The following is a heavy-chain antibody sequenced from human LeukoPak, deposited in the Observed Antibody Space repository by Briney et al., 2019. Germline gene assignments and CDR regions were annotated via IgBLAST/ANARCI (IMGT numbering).Heavy chain of an antibody. D-gene: IGHD1-26*01. CDR3: ARGLVGTTGEQNWFDP. V-gene: IGHV4-4*07. CDR2: IHTSGST. J-gene: IGHJ5*02. Sequence: PSETLSLTCTVSGGSISTHYWSWIRQPAGKGLEWIGRIHTSGSTNYNPSLKSRVTISVDKSKNQFSLKLSSVTAADTAVYYCARGLVGTTGEQNWFDPWGQGTLLTVSS. CDR1: GGSISTHY.